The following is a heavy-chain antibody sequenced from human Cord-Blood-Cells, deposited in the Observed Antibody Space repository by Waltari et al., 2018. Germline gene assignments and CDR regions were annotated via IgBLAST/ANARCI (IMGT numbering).Heavy chain of an antibody. D-gene: IGHD6-13*01. Sequence: QVQLQESGPGLVKPSETLSLTCTVSGYSISSRYYWGWIRQPPGKGLEWIGSIYHSGNTYYNPSLKSRVTISVDTSKNQFSLKLSSVTAADTAVYYCARSSSWYEAYYWGQGTLVTVSS. V-gene: IGHV4-38-2*02. J-gene: IGHJ4*02. CDR3: ARSSSWYEAYY. CDR1: GYSISSRYY. CDR2: IYHSGNT.